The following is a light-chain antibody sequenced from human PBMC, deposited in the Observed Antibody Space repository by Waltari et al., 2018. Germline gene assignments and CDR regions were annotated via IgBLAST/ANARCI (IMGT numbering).Light chain of an antibody. CDR1: SSDVGGYNY. V-gene: IGLV2-14*03. Sequence: QSALTQPPSASGSPGQSVTISCTGTSSDVGGYNYVSWYQQFPGNAPKLIIFDVNNRPSGGSDRFSGFKSGNTASLTISGLQTEDEAEYYCSSYTSTNTHVVFGGGTKLTVL. CDR3: SSYTSTNTHVV. CDR2: DVN. J-gene: IGLJ2*01.